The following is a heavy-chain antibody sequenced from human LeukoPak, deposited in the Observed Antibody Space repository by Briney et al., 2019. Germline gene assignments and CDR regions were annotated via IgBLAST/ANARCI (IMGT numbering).Heavy chain of an antibody. CDR2: ISSSGSTI. CDR3: TREVSGSLYFDY. D-gene: IGHD1-26*01. J-gene: IGHJ4*02. V-gene: IGHV3-11*04. CDR1: GFTFSDYY. Sequence: SGGSLRLSCAASGFTFSDYYMSWIRQAPGKGLEWVSYISSSGSTIYYADSVKGRFTISRDNAKNTVYLQMNSLRAEDTAVYYCTREVSGSLYFDYWGQGTLVTVSS.